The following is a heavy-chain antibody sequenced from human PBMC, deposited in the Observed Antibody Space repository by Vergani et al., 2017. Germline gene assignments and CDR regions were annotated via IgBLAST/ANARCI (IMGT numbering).Heavy chain of an antibody. D-gene: IGHD1-26*01. CDR1: GGSISSYY. J-gene: IGHJ4*02. CDR2: IYYSGST. CDR3: ARVLVGATGGRYFDY. Sequence: QVQLQESGPGLVKPSETLSLTCTVSGGSISSYYWGWIRQPPGKGLEWIGSIYYSGSTYYNPSLKSRVTISVDTSKNQFSLKLSSVTAADTAVYYCARVLVGATGGRYFDYWGQGTLVTVSS. V-gene: IGHV4-39*07.